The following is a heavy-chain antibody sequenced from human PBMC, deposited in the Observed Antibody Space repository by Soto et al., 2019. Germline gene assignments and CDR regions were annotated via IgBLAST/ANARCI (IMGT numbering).Heavy chain of an antibody. CDR3: ARERGGITMVRGYVYGMDV. CDR2: ISAYNGNT. CDR1: GYTFTSYG. D-gene: IGHD3-10*01. V-gene: IGHV1-18*01. Sequence: QVQLAQSGAEVKKPGASVKVSCKASGYTFTSYGISWVRQAPGQGLEWMGWISAYNGNTNYAQNLQGRVTMTTDTSTSTAYMELRSLRSDDTAVYYCARERGGITMVRGYVYGMDVWGQGTTVTVSS. J-gene: IGHJ6*02.